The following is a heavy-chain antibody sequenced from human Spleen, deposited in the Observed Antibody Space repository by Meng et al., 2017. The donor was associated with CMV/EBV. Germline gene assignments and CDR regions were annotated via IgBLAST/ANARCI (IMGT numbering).Heavy chain of an antibody. CDR1: GYSFMNHG. Sequence: ASVKVSCKASGYSFMNHGISWIRQAPGQGLEWMGWISFYHGNTNYAQKFQGRVTMTTDTSTSAAYMELRTLRSDDTAMYYCARADRYDPRGWFDPWGQGTLVTVSS. J-gene: IGHJ5*02. V-gene: IGHV1-18*01. CDR2: ISFYHGNT. D-gene: IGHD3-16*01. CDR3: ARADRYDPRGWFDP.